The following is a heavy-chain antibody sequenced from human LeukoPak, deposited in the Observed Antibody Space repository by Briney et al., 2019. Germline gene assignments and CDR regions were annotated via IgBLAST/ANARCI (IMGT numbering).Heavy chain of an antibody. J-gene: IGHJ4*02. CDR1: GGSVSSSSSY. Sequence: SETLSLTCSVSGGSVSSSSSYWGWIRRPPGKGLEWIGSIYYSGSSFDNPALKSRVTISVDTSKNQFSLKLSSVAAADTAVYYCARGMVTFDYWGQGTLVTVSS. V-gene: IGHV4-39*01. CDR2: IYYSGSS. D-gene: IGHD5-18*01. CDR3: ARGMVTFDY.